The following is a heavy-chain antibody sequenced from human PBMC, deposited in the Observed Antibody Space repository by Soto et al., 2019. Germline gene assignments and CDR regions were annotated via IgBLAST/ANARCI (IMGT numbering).Heavy chain of an antibody. CDR1: GFTFSSYS. Sequence: GGALRLSCAGSGFTFSSYSMNWVRQAPGKGLEWVSYISSSSSTIYYADSVKGRFTISRDNAKNSLYLQMNSPRAEDTAVYYCADSGWYYYGMDVWGQGTTVTVSS. CDR2: ISSSSSTI. J-gene: IGHJ6*02. D-gene: IGHD6-19*01. CDR3: ADSGWYYYGMDV. V-gene: IGHV3-48*01.